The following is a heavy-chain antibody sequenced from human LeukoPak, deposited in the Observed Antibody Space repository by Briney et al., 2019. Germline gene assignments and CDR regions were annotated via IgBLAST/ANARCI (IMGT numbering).Heavy chain of an antibody. CDR3: AGHPRLADFDN. CDR1: GGSITGYY. J-gene: IGHJ4*02. Sequence: PSETLSLTCSVSGGSITGYYWSWLRQPPGKGLEWIGYIYNSGRTSNPSLKSRVTISEDTSKNQFSLKLSSVTAADTAVYYCAGHPRLADFDNWGPGTLVTVST. CDR2: IYNSGRT. D-gene: IGHD3-9*01. V-gene: IGHV4-59*08.